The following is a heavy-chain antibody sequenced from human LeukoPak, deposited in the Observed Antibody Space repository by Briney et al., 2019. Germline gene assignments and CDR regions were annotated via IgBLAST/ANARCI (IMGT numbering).Heavy chain of an antibody. J-gene: IGHJ3*02. Sequence: GGSLRLSCAASGFTFSSYAMHWVRQAPGKGLEWVAVISYDGSNKYYADSVKGRSTISRDNSKNTLYLQMNSLRAEDTAVYYCAREYPKRAFVIWGQGTMVTVSS. CDR1: GFTFSSYA. CDR2: ISYDGSNK. D-gene: IGHD2-2*02. V-gene: IGHV3-30-3*01. CDR3: AREYPKRAFVI.